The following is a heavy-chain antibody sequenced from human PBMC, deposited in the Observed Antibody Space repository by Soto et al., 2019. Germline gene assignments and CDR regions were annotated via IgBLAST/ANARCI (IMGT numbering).Heavy chain of an antibody. J-gene: IGHJ6*02. V-gene: IGHV1-69*13. CDR3: ATYDYGDRPYYYGMDV. Sequence: SVKVSCKASGGTFSSYAISWVRQAPGQGLEWMGGIIPIFGTANYAQKFQGRVTITADESTSTAYMELSSLRSEDTAVYYCATYDYGDRPYYYGMDVWGQGTTVTVSS. D-gene: IGHD4-17*01. CDR2: IIPIFGTA. CDR1: GGTFSSYA.